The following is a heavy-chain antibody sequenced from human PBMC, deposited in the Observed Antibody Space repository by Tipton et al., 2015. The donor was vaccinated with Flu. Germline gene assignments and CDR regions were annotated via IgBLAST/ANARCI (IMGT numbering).Heavy chain of an antibody. CDR3: ARHGYSSSWGAYYYYGMDV. CDR2: IYYSGST. CDR1: GGSISSYY. Sequence: TLSLTCTVSGGSISSYYSSWIRQPPGKGLEWIGYIYYSGSTNYNPSLKSRVTISVDTSKNQFSLKLSSVTAADTAVYYCARHGYSSSWGAYYYYGMDVWGQGTTVTVSS. J-gene: IGHJ6*02. D-gene: IGHD6-6*01. V-gene: IGHV4-59*08.